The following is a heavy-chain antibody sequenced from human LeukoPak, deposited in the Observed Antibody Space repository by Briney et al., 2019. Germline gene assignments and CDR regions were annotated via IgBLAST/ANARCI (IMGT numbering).Heavy chain of an antibody. CDR2: INGDGSTT. CDR1: GFTFSASW. J-gene: IGHJ4*02. V-gene: IGHV3-74*01. D-gene: IGHD2-21*01. CDR3: ARSGGGYWDS. Sequence: GGSLRLSCAASGFTFSASWMHWVRQAPGKGLVWVSRINGDGSTTDYADPVKGRFTISRDNAKNTLYLQMNSLRAEDTAVYYCARSGGGYWDSWGQGTPVTVSS.